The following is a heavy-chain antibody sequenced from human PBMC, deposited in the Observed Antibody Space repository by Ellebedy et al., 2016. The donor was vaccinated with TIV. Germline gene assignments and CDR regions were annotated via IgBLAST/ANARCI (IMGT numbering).Heavy chain of an antibody. CDR1: GYSFASYG. CDR3: ARDSYGFFCCDFDI. Sequence: ASVKVSCKPSGYSFASYGISWVRQAPGQGLEGLGWISAYNGKTNYAQKCQGSVTMTTDTSTSTAYTELGSLRFDDTATYYCARDSYGFFCCDFDIWGHGTMVTVSS. D-gene: IGHD5-18*01. CDR2: ISAYNGKT. V-gene: IGHV1-18*04. J-gene: IGHJ3*02.